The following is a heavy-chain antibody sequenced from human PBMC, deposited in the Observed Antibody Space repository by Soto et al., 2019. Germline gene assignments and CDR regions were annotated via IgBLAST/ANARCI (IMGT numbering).Heavy chain of an antibody. CDR2: ISAYNGDT. J-gene: IGHJ4*02. Sequence: ASVKVSCKTSGYTFTRYSISWVRQAPGQGLEWMGWISAYNGDTSYAQNLQGRVTMTTDASTSTANMELRSLRSDDTAMYYCARDHGGSGCFRFDQGGQGTLVTVS. D-gene: IGHD6-19*01. CDR1: GYTFTRYS. CDR3: ARDHGGSGCFRFDQ. V-gene: IGHV1-18*01.